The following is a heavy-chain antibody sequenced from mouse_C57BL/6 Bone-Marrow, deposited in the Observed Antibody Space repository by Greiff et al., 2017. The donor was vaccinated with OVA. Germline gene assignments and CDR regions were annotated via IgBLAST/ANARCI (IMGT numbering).Heavy chain of an antibody. Sequence: QVQLQQSGPELVKPGASVKISCKASGYAFSSSWMNWVKQRPGKGLEWIGRIYPGDGETNYNGKFKGKATLTADKSSSTAYMQLSSLTSEDSAVYFCARLELTGTRYWYFDVWGTGTTVTVSS. J-gene: IGHJ1*03. CDR1: GYAFSSSW. V-gene: IGHV1-82*01. CDR2: IYPGDGET. D-gene: IGHD4-1*01. CDR3: ARLELTGTRYWYFDV.